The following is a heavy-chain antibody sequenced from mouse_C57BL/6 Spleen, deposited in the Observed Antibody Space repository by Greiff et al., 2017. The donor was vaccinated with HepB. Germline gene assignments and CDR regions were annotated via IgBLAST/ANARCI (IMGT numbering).Heavy chain of an antibody. CDR2: IDPSDSET. D-gene: IGHD1-1*01. V-gene: IGHV1-52*01. J-gene: IGHJ4*01. Sequence: VQLQQSGAELVRPGSSVKLSCKASGYTFTSYWMHWVKQRPIQGLEWIGNIDPSDSETHYNQKFKDKATWTVDKSSSTAYMQLSSLTSEDTAVYYCASSEHYGSSPYAMDYWGQGTSVTVSS. CDR3: ASSEHYGSSPYAMDY. CDR1: GYTFTSYW.